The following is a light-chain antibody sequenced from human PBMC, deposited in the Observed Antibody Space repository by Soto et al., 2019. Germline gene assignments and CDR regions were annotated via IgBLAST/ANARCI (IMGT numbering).Light chain of an antibody. CDR1: SSDVGAYNY. CDR3: SSYTSSSTLV. CDR2: EVS. Sequence: QSALTQPASVSGSPGQSITISCTGTSSDVGAYNYVSWYQQHPGKAPKLMIYEVSNRPSGVSNRFSGSTSGNTASLTISGLQAEYEADYHCSSYTSSSTLVFGTGTKLTVL. V-gene: IGLV2-14*01. J-gene: IGLJ1*01.